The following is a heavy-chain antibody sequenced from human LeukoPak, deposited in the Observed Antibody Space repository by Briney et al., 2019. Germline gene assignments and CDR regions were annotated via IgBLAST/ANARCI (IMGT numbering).Heavy chain of an antibody. CDR2: IYTSGST. Sequence: PSETLSLTCTVSGGSISSYYWSWIRQPAGKGLEWIGRIYTSGSTNYNPSLKSRVTMSVDTSKNQFSLKPSSVTAADTAVYYCARDPSTTTVSFTWYFDLWGRGTLVTVSS. V-gene: IGHV4-4*07. D-gene: IGHD4-17*01. J-gene: IGHJ2*01. CDR1: GGSISSYY. CDR3: ARDPSTTTVSFTWYFDL.